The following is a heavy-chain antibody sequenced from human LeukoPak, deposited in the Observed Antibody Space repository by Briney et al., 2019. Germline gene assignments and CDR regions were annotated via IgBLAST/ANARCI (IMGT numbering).Heavy chain of an antibody. CDR1: GFTVSSNS. CDR3: ARRAGAYSHPYDY. J-gene: IGHJ4*02. CDR2: IYSDNT. D-gene: IGHD4/OR15-4a*01. V-gene: IGHV3-53*01. Sequence: GGSLRLSCTVSGFTVSSNSMSWVRQAPGKGLEWVSFIYSDNTHYSDSVKGRFTISRDNCKNTLYLQMNSLRAEDTAVYYCARRAGAYSHPYDYWGQGTLVTVSS.